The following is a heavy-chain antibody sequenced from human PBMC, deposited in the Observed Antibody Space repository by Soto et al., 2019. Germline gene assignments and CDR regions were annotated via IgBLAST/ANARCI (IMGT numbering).Heavy chain of an antibody. D-gene: IGHD4-17*01. CDR1: GGTFSSYA. CDR3: ASGARAHSVVYGDYAY. V-gene: IGHV1-69*01. J-gene: IGHJ4*02. Sequence: QVQLVQSGAEVKKPGSSVKVSCKASGGTFSSYAISWVRQAPGQGLEWMGGIIPIFGTANYAQKFQGRVTITADESTSTAYRELSSLRSEDTAVYYCASGARAHSVVYGDYAYWGQGTLVTVSS. CDR2: IIPIFGTA.